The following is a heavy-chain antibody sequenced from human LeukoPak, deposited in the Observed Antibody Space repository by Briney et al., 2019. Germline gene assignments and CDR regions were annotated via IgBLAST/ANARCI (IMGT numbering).Heavy chain of an antibody. J-gene: IGHJ5*02. V-gene: IGHV3-64*01. CDR3: ARGPSRIPANWFDP. CDR2: ISSNGGST. D-gene: IGHD2-15*01. CDR1: GFTFSSYA. Sequence: GGSLRLSCAASGFTFSSYAMHWVRQAPGKGLEYVSAISSNGGSTYYANSVKGRFTISRDNSKNTLYLQMGSLRAEDMAVYYCARGPSRIPANWFDPWGQGTLVTASS.